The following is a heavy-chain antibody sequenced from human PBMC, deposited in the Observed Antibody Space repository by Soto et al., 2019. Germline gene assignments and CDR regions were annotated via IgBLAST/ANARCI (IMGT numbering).Heavy chain of an antibody. CDR1: GXSISSGDCY. Sequence: LSLTFTVSGXSISSGDCYWSWIRQPPGKGLEWIGYIYYSGSTYYNPSLKSRVTISVDTSKNQFSLKLSSVTAADTAVYYCARVSDYGGNSVDYWGQGTLVTVSS. J-gene: IGHJ4*02. CDR2: IYYSGST. CDR3: ARVSDYGGNSVDY. D-gene: IGHD4-17*01. V-gene: IGHV4-30-4*01.